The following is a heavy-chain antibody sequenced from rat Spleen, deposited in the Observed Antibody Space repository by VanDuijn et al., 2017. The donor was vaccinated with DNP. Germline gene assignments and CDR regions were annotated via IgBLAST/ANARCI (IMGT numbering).Heavy chain of an antibody. D-gene: IGHD1-12*03. J-gene: IGHJ3*01. Sequence: EVQLVESGGDLVQPGRSLRLSCVTSGFTFNNYWMNWVRQVPGKGLEWVASVPSSGGSTYYPDSVKGRFTIFRDNAKSTLYLQMNSLRSEDTATYYCARPPDGFYHVNWFAYWGQGTLVTVSS. CDR3: ARPPDGFYHVNWFAY. CDR2: VPSSGGST. CDR1: GFTFNNYW. V-gene: IGHV5-31*01.